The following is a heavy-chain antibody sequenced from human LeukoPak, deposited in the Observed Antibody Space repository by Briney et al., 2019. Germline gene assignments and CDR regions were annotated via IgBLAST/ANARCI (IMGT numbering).Heavy chain of an antibody. CDR3: ARDRLTTFNYYYYYGMDV. D-gene: IGHD4/OR15-4a*01. V-gene: IGHV3-30-3*01. Sequence: PGGSLRLSCAASGFTFSSYAMHWARQAPGKGLEWVAVISYDGSNKYYADSVKGRFTISRDNSKNTLYLQMNSLRAEDTAVYYCARDRLTTFNYYYYYGMDVWGQGTTVTVSS. CDR2: ISYDGSNK. J-gene: IGHJ6*02. CDR1: GFTFSSYA.